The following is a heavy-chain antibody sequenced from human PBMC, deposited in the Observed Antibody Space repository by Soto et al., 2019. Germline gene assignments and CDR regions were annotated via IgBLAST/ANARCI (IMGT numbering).Heavy chain of an antibody. CDR1: GFTFSTYA. CDR3: ARDDSGYYQFPNWFDP. J-gene: IGHJ5*02. CDR2: ISDNGGGT. V-gene: IGHV3-23*01. Sequence: EVQLLESGGGLVQPGESLTLSCVASGFTFSTYAMSWVRQAPGKGLEWVSSISDNGGGTHYADSVEGRFTISRDRSKNTLYLQMNSLRVEDTAMYYCARDDSGYYQFPNWFDPWGQGTLVTVSS. D-gene: IGHD5-12*01.